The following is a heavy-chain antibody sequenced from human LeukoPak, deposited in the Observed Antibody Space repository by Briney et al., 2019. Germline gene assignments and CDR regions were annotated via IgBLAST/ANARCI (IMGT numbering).Heavy chain of an antibody. CDR2: IYHSGST. Sequence: SQTLSLTCAVSGGSISSGGYSWSWIRQPPGKGLEWIGYIYHSGSTYYNPSLKSRVTISVDTSKNQFSLKLSSVTAADTAVYYCARDNWNYGSSMDVWGQGTTVTVSS. V-gene: IGHV4-30-2*01. D-gene: IGHD1-7*01. CDR3: ARDNWNYGSSMDV. CDR1: GGSISSGGYS. J-gene: IGHJ6*02.